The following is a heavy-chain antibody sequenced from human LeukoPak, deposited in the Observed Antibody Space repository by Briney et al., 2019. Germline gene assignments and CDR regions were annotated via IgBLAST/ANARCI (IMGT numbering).Heavy chain of an antibody. CDR2: IYPDDSET. CDR1: GYTFTSYW. J-gene: IGHJ3*01. Sequence: GESLTISCKASGYTFTSYWIGWVRHMPGKGLEWMGIIYPDDSETKYSPSFQGKVTITAAKSVTTAYLQWSSLKASDTAMYYCAKRDCSETTCYSIGDAFDVWGQGTMVTVSS. V-gene: IGHV5-51*01. D-gene: IGHD2-15*01. CDR3: AKRDCSETTCYSIGDAFDV.